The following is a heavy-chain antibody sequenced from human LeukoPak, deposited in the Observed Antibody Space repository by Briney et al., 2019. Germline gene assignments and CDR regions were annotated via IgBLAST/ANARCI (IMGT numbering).Heavy chain of an antibody. Sequence: GGSLRLSCAASGFTFSSYEMNWVPQAPGEGLEWVSYISSGGTTIYYADSVSGRFTISRDNAKNSLYLRMKSLRAEDTAVYYCARSPYSGYDYFDYWGRGSLVTVSS. D-gene: IGHD5-12*01. CDR3: ARSPYSGYDYFDY. CDR1: GFTFSSYE. CDR2: ISSGGTTI. V-gene: IGHV3-48*03. J-gene: IGHJ4*02.